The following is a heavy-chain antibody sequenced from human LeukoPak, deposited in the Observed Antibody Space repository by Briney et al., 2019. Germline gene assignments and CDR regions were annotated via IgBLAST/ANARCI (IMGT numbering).Heavy chain of an antibody. D-gene: IGHD3-22*01. V-gene: IGHV3-23*01. J-gene: IGHJ4*02. CDR3: AKDDYYDTSGYRD. CDR1: GFTFSSYA. CDR2: ISGSGGST. Sequence: PGGSLRLSCAASGFTFSSYAMSWVRQAPGKGLEWVSAISGSGGSTYYADSVKGRFTISRDNAKNSLYLQMNSLRAEDTAVYYCAKDDYYDTSGYRDWGQGTLVTVSS.